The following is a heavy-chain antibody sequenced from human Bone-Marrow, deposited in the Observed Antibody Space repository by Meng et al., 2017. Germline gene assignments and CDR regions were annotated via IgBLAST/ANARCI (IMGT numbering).Heavy chain of an antibody. CDR2: TYYRSKWYT. J-gene: IGHJ4*02. Sequence: QAPLQQSGPGLVKPPQTPSLTCAISGDSVSSNSAAWHWIRQSPSRGLEWLGRTYYRSKWYTDYAVSVKSRITINPDTSKNQFSLQLNSVTPEDTAVYYCARGDYSSSPSFWGQGTLVTVSS. CDR1: GDSVSSNSAA. CDR3: ARGDYSSSPSF. V-gene: IGHV6-1*01. D-gene: IGHD3-22*01.